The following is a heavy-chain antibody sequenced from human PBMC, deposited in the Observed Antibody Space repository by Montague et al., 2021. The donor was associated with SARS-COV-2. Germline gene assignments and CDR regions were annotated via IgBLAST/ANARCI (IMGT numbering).Heavy chain of an antibody. D-gene: IGHD2-2*01. Sequence: CAISGDSVSSNIATWNWIRQSPSRGLEWLGRTYYRSKWYNDYAESVKSRITIDPDTSKHQFSLHLNSVTPEDTAVYYCARIPVGSKYYFDFWGRGTPVTVSS. V-gene: IGHV6-1*01. J-gene: IGHJ4*02. CDR3: ARIPVGSKYYFDF. CDR2: TYYRSKWYN. CDR1: GDSVSSNIAT.